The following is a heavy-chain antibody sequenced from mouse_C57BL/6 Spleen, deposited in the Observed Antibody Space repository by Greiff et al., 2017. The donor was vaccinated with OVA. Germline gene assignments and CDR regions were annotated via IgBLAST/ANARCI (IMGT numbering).Heavy chain of an antibody. J-gene: IGHJ1*03. CDR1: GYTFTSYW. D-gene: IGHD2-5*01. CDR3: ARGYSNYPCWCFEV. Sequence: QVQLQQPGAELVMPGASVKLSCKASGYTFTSYWMHWVKQRPGQGLEWIGEIDPSDSYTNYNQKFKGKSTLTVDKSSSTAYMQLGSLTSENSAVYYSARGYSNYPCWCFEVWGTGTTVTVSS. V-gene: IGHV1-69*01. CDR2: IDPSDSYT.